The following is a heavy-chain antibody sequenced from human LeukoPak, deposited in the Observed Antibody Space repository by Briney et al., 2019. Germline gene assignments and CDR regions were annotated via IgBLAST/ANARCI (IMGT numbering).Heavy chain of an antibody. V-gene: IGHV4-39*01. CDR1: GGSISSSSYY. CDR2: IYYSGST. CDR3: ARHNTYNWSDRRAFDI. J-gene: IGHJ3*02. Sequence: SETLSLTCTVSGGSISSSSYYWGWIRQPPGKGLEWIGSIYYSGSTYYNPSLKSRVTISVDTSKNQFSLKLSSVTAADTAVYYCARHNTYNWSDRRAFDIWGQGTMVTVSS. D-gene: IGHD1-20*01.